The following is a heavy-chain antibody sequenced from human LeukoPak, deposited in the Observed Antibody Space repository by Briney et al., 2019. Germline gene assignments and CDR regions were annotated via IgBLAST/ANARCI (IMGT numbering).Heavy chain of an antibody. CDR2: INHSGST. CDR3: ARARLGIAAAGELDY. J-gene: IGHJ4*02. D-gene: IGHD6-13*01. CDR1: GGSFSGYY. V-gene: IGHV4-34*01. Sequence: PSETLSLTCAVYGGSFSGYYWSWIRQPPGKGLEWIGEINHSGSTNYNPSLKSRVTISVDTSKNQFSLKLSSVTAADTAVYYCARARLGIAAAGELDYWGQGTLVTVSS.